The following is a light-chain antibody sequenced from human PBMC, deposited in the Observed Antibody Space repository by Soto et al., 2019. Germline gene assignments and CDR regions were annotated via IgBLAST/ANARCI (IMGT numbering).Light chain of an antibody. J-gene: IGLJ2*01. V-gene: IGLV3-21*04. CDR1: NIGSKS. CDR2: HDR. CDR3: QVWDSSSDHVV. Sequence: SYVLTQPPSVSAAPGEPARITCGGDNIGSKSVHWYQQKPGQAPVLVIHHDRDRPAGIPERFSGSNFGNTAALTISGVEAGDEADYYCQVWDSSSDHVVFGGGTKLTVL.